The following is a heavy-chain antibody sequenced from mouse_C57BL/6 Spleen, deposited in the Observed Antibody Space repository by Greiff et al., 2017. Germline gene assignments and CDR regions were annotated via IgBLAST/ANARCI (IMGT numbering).Heavy chain of an antibody. Sequence: EVQLVESGPGLVKPSQSLSLTCSVTGYSITSGYYWNWIRQFPGNKLEWMGYISYDGSNNYNPSLKNRISITRDTSKNQFFLKLNSVTTEDTATYYCAREGLRPYWYFDVWGTGTTVTVSS. CDR3: AREGLRPYWYFDV. CDR2: ISYDGSN. J-gene: IGHJ1*03. V-gene: IGHV3-6*01. CDR1: GYSITSGYY. D-gene: IGHD2-4*01.